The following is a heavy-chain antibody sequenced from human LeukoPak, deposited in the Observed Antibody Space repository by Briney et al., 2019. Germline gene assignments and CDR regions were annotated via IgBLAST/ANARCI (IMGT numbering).Heavy chain of an antibody. CDR2: ISGSGGST. CDR3: AKPPAAAGYY. CDR1: GFTFSNAW. V-gene: IGHV3-23*01. J-gene: IGHJ4*02. Sequence: GGSLRLSCAASGFTFSNAWMSWVRQAPGKGLEWVSAISGSGGSTYYADSVKGRFTISRDNSKNTLYLQMNSLRAEDTAVYYCAKPPAAAGYYWGQGTLVTVSS. D-gene: IGHD6-13*01.